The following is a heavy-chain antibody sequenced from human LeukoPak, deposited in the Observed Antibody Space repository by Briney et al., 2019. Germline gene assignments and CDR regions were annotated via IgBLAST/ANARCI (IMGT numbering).Heavy chain of an antibody. V-gene: IGHV4-59*01. D-gene: IGHD3-22*01. CDR3: TRGSIAYYYMDV. CDR1: GGSISSYY. Sequence: SEPLPLTCTVSGGSISSYYWSWIRQPPGKGLEWIGNIYYSGSTNYNPSLKSRVTISVDTSKNQFSLKLSSVTAADTAVYYCTRGSIAYYYMDVWRKGPTVTISS. CDR2: IYYSGST. J-gene: IGHJ6*03.